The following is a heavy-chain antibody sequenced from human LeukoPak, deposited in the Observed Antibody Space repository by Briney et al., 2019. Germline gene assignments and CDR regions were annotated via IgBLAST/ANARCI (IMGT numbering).Heavy chain of an antibody. CDR1: GYTFITYG. D-gene: IGHD5-18*01. Sequence: ASVKVSCKAFGYTFITYGLNWVRQAPGKGPEWMGWISPYNGNTHYAQKFQGRLTMTTDTSTSTAYMDLRSLTSDDTAIYYCARDDRNVDTAMSFQYWGQGTQVTVSS. V-gene: IGHV1-18*01. CDR3: ARDDRNVDTAMSFQY. J-gene: IGHJ1*01. CDR2: ISPYNGNT.